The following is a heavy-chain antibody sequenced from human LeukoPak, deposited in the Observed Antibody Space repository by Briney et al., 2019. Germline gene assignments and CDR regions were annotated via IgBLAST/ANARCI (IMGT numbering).Heavy chain of an antibody. D-gene: IGHD2-15*01. Sequence: SETLSLTCTVSGDSISSYYWSWLRQPPGKGLEWVGYIFYTGSTNYNPSLKSRVTISLDTSNTQFSLKLNSVTAEDTAVYYCARGARMVAHFHFWGPGTLVTVSS. CDR2: IFYTGST. CDR3: ARGARMVAHFHF. J-gene: IGHJ4*02. V-gene: IGHV4-59*01. CDR1: GDSISSYY.